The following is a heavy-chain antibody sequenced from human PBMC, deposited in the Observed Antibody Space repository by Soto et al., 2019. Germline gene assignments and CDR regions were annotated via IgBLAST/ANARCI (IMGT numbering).Heavy chain of an antibody. J-gene: IGHJ4*02. CDR2: IIPIVGTI. CDR3: ACGYSSSSEL. CDR1: GGTFGSYT. V-gene: IGHV1-69*08. Sequence: QVQVVQSGAEVKKPGSSVKVSCKASGGTFGSYTVNWVRQAPGLGLEWMGRIIPIVGTINYSQKFHGRVTITADTSTSTAYMELTSLRSEDTAVYFCACGYSSSSELWGQGTLVTVSS. D-gene: IGHD6-6*01.